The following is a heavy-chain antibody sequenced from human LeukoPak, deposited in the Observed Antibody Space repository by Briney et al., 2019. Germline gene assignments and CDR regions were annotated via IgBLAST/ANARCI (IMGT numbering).Heavy chain of an antibody. D-gene: IGHD5-24*01. CDR1: GFTVRSNY. Sequence: QPGESLRLSCAASGFTVRSNYMSWVRQAPGKGLEWVSVISSGGSTYCADSVKGRFTISRDSSKNTLYLQMKSLRAEDTALYYCSRDRMGTKSFDYWGQGTLVTVSS. CDR3: SRDRMGTKSFDY. CDR2: ISSGGST. J-gene: IGHJ4*02. V-gene: IGHV3-66*01.